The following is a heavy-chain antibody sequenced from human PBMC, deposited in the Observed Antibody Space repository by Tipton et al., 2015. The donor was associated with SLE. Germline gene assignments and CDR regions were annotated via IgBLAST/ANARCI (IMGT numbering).Heavy chain of an antibody. CDR1: GYTFNQYY. CDR3: ARWSSGVYAWSDP. CDR2: INPYSGAT. Sequence: QSGAEVKKPGASVKVSCKTSGYTFNQYYIQWVREAPGQGLEWMRRINPYSGATVYAQKFQGRVTMTRANTTGYLERKILTTDHTSFYYCARWSSGVYAWSDPCGHRTLVTVFS. V-gene: IGHV1-2*06. D-gene: IGHD5/OR15-5a*01. J-gene: IGHJ5*02.